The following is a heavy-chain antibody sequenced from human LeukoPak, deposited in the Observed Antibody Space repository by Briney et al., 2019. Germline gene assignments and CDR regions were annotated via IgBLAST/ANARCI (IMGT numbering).Heavy chain of an antibody. CDR3: AHRRAAYGDWNGGYFDY. V-gene: IGHV2-5*01. CDR1: GLWSG. D-gene: IGHD4-17*01. J-gene: IGHJ4*02. Sequence: SGPTRVKPTQTLTLTCTFSGLWSGCGLDPSAPRRGPGVACLHLLDDDKRYSPSLKSRLTITKDTSKNQVVLTMTNMDPVDTATYYCAHRRAAYGDWNGGYFDYWGQGALVIVSS. CDR2: LLDDDK.